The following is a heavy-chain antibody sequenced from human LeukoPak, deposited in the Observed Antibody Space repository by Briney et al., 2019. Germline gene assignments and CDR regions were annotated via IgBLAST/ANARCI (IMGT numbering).Heavy chain of an antibody. CDR3: ARDVHGDYGSGWFDP. Sequence: SVKVSCKTSGGTFNNSAISWVRQAPGQGLEQLGGIMPLFGTAGYAQKFQGRVTITKDESTRTVYLELTSLTSDDTAVYYCARDVHGDYGSGWFDPWGQGTLVSVSS. CDR1: GGTFNNSA. D-gene: IGHD4-17*01. V-gene: IGHV1-69*05. CDR2: IMPLFGTA. J-gene: IGHJ5*02.